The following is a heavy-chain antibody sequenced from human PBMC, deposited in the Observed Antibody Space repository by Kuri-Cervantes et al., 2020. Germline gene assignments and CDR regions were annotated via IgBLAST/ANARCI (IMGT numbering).Heavy chain of an antibody. D-gene: IGHD2-2*01. CDR2: IINKANTNTT. CDR3: ARYCHSTSCATFYHHNYYMDV. Sequence: GESLKISCAGSGFTLDDYGMHWVRQAPGKGLEWVVRIINKANTNTTEYAASVQGRFTISRDDSKNSLYLKMNSLRADDTAIYYCARYCHSTSCATFYHHNYYMDVWGKGTTVTVSS. CDR1: GFTLDDYG. V-gene: IGHV3-72*01. J-gene: IGHJ6*03.